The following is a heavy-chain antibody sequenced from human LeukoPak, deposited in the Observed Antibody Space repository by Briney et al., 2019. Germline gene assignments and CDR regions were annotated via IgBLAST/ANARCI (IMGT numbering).Heavy chain of an antibody. V-gene: IGHV4-39*01. CDR1: GGSMSRSSYY. Sequence: SETLSLTCIVSGGSMSRSSYYWAWIRQPPGKRPEWIGTIYYSGTTYYNPSLASRVTISVDTSKNQFSLKLTSVTAADTAVYYCARHKMGTTRLYYFDYWGQGTLVTVSS. CDR3: ARHKMGTTRLYYFDY. D-gene: IGHD1-26*01. CDR2: IYYSGTT. J-gene: IGHJ4*02.